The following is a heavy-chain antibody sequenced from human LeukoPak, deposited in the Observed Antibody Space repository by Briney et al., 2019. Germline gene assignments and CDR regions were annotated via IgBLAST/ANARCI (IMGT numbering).Heavy chain of an antibody. CDR1: GGSVRSYS. V-gene: IGHV4-59*08. D-gene: IGHD5-24*01. Sequence: SETLSLMCSVSGGSVRSYSWLWLRQPPGRGREWIGYIHNSGTTNYKPSLKSRVIISVETTKHQFSLRLSSLTAADTAVYYCARHGGESLVATILHAFDIWGQGTMVTVSS. CDR3: ARHGGESLVATILHAFDI. CDR2: IHNSGTT. J-gene: IGHJ3*02.